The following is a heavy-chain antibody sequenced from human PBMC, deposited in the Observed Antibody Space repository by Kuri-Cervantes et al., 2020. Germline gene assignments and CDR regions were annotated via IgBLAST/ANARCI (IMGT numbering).Heavy chain of an antibody. CDR2: ISYDGSNK. CDR1: GFTFSNYA. D-gene: IGHD1-26*01. J-gene: IGHJ4*02. V-gene: IGHV3-30*07. CDR3: AKSLEAEWELLDY. Sequence: GESLKISCAASGFTFSNYALHWVRQAPGKGLEWVAVISYDGSNKYYADFVKGRFTISRDNSKNTLYLQVNSLRAEDTAVYYCAKSLEAEWELLDYWGQGTLVTVSS.